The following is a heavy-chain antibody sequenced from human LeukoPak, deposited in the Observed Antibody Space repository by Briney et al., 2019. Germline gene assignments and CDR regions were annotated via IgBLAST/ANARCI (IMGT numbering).Heavy chain of an antibody. Sequence: SETLSLTCSVSGDSISRYFWAWIRQPPGKGLEWIGYVCYNGTTNYNPSLRNRVAISIDTSKNQFSLKLNSATAADTAVYYCARDASGTYYFDYWGQGILVTVSS. D-gene: IGHD1-26*01. V-gene: IGHV4-59*01. CDR2: VCYNGTT. CDR1: GDSISRYF. J-gene: IGHJ4*02. CDR3: ARDASGTYYFDY.